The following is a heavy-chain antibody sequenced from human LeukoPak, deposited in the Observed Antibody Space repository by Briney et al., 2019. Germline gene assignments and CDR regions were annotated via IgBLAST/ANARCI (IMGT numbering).Heavy chain of an antibody. Sequence: GESLKISCKGSGYSFTSYWIGWVRQMPGKGLEWMGIIYPGDSDTRYSPSFQGQVTISADKSISTAYLQWSSLKASDTAMYYCARHDGELGYCSGGSCYSSYYYYGMDVWGQGTTVTVSS. J-gene: IGHJ6*02. CDR2: IYPGDSDT. V-gene: IGHV5-51*01. D-gene: IGHD2-15*01. CDR1: GYSFTSYW. CDR3: ARHDGELGYCSGGSCYSSYYYYGMDV.